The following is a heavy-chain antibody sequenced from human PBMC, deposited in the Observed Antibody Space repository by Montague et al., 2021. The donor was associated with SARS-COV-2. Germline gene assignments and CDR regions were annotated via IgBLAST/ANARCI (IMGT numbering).Heavy chain of an antibody. D-gene: IGHD2-8*01. CDR1: GDSTSCPNCY. CDR3: ARLLRSCSNGVCRTFYYYAMDV. J-gene: IGHJ6*02. V-gene: IGHV4-39*01. Sequence: SETLSLTCTVSGDSTSCPNCYWGWIRQPPGKGLDWIGTIYNSGTTYYNPSLKSRLTTSIDTSKNQFSLKLSSVTAADTAVYYCARLLRSCSNGVCRTFYYYAMDVWGQGTTVTVSS. CDR2: IYNSGTT.